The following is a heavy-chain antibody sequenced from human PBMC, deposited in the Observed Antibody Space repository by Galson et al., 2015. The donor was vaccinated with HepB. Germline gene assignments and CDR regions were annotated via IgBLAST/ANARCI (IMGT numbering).Heavy chain of an antibody. Sequence: QSGAEVKKPGESLKISYKGSGYNFTTYWIGWVRQMPGKGLEWMGIIFPADSDTRYSPSFQGQVTISADKSIRTAYLQWSSLRASDTAMYYCARGRWADVMSSYFDYWGQGTLVTVSS. D-gene: IGHD5/OR15-5a*01. CDR2: IFPADSDT. CDR1: GYNFTTYW. V-gene: IGHV5-51*03. J-gene: IGHJ4*02. CDR3: ARGRWADVMSSYFDY.